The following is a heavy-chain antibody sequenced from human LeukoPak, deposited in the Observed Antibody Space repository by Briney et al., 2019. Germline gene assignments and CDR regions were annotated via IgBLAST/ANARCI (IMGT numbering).Heavy chain of an antibody. Sequence: GASVKVSCKASGYTFTSYGISWVRQAPGQGLEWMGWINPNSGGTNYAQKFQGRVTMTRDTSISTAYMELSRLRSDDTAVYYCARSITIFGVVIGYWGQGSLVTVSS. CDR2: INPNSGGT. V-gene: IGHV1-2*02. CDR3: ARSITIFGVVIGY. J-gene: IGHJ4*02. CDR1: GYTFTSYG. D-gene: IGHD3-3*01.